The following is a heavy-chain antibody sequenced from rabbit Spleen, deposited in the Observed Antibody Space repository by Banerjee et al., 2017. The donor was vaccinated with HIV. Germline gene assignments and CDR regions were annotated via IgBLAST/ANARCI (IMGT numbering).Heavy chain of an antibody. CDR1: GFSFGDRDV. Sequence: QEQLVESGGGLVQPEGSLTLTCKASGFSFGDRDVMCWVRQAPGKGLEWIACINAATGKPVYATWAKGRFTISRTSSTTVTLRMTSLTAADTATYFCARDAGSGHYIDAYFDLWGQGTLVTVS. CDR3: ARDAGSGHYIDAYFDL. CDR2: INAATGKP. J-gene: IGHJ4*01. D-gene: IGHD8-1*01. V-gene: IGHV1S45*01.